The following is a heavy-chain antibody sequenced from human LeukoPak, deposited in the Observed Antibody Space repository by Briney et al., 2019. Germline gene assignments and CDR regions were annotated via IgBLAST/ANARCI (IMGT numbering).Heavy chain of an antibody. CDR1: GSTFSSYA. J-gene: IGHJ6*03. V-gene: IGHV1-69*06. D-gene: IGHD3-9*01. CDR3: ARGPDYDILTGPNYYYYYMDI. CDR2: IIPIFGTA. Sequence: GSSVKVSCKASGSTFSSYAISWMRQAPGQGLEWMGGIIPIFGTANYAQKFQGRVTITADKSTSTAYMELSSLRSEDTAVYYCARGPDYDILTGPNYYYYYMDIWGKGTTVTVSS.